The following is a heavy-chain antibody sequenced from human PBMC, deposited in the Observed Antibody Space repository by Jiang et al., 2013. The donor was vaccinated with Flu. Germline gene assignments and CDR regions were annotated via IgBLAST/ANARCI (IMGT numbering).Heavy chain of an antibody. CDR1: GASITSGDYF. CDR2: IYYSGGT. CDR3: AAVTSVTMWAFDV. J-gene: IGHJ3*01. D-gene: IGHD3-10*02. V-gene: IGHV4-30-4*01. Sequence: QTLSLTCTVSGASITSGDYFWNWIRQPPGKGLEWIGYIYYSGGTYYSPSLKSRLNMSVDTSKNQFSLRLTSVSAADTAMYYCAAVTSVTMWAFDVWGQGTMVVAS.